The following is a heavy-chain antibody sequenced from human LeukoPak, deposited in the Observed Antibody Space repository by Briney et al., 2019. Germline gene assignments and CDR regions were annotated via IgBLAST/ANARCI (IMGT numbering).Heavy chain of an antibody. V-gene: IGHV3-7*01. CDR2: IKPDGSEK. CDR3: AIERTYSGSGSTYPYYDY. D-gene: IGHD3-10*01. Sequence: GGSLRLSCAASGFMFSSCRMSWVRQSPGKGLEWVANIKPDGSEKHYVDSVKGRFTISRDNAKNALYLEMNSLRVGDTAVYYCAIERTYSGSGSTYPYYDYWGQGTLVTVSS. CDR1: GFMFSSCR. J-gene: IGHJ4*02.